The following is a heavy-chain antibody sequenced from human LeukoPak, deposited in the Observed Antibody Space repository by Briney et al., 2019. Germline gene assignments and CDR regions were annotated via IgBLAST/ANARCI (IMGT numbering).Heavy chain of an antibody. Sequence: PSETLSLTCTVSGGSISSSSYYWGWIRQPPGKGLEWIGSIYYSGSTYYNPSLKSRVTISVDTSKNQFSLKLSSVTAADTAVYYCARGRTWIQLWSTNWFDPWGQGTLVTVSS. V-gene: IGHV4-39*01. J-gene: IGHJ5*02. D-gene: IGHD5-18*01. CDR2: IYYSGST. CDR1: GGSISSSSYY. CDR3: ARGRTWIQLWSTNWFDP.